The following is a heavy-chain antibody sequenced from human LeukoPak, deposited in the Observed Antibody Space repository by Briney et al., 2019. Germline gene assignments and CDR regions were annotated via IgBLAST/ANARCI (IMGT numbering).Heavy chain of an antibody. CDR1: GFTLSSYA. D-gene: IGHD6-19*01. Sequence: GGSLRLSCAASGFTLSSYARSWVRQAPGKGLEWVSAISGSGGSTYYADSVKGRFTISRDNSKNTLYLQMNSLRAEDTAVYYCAKDQLLVPHAFDIWGQGTMVTVSA. J-gene: IGHJ3*02. CDR3: AKDQLLVPHAFDI. V-gene: IGHV3-23*01. CDR2: ISGSGGST.